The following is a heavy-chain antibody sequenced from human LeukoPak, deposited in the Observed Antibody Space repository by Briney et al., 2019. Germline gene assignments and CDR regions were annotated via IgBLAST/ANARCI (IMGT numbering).Heavy chain of an antibody. CDR1: GFTFSNNW. CDR3: ARGPPYGSRSDYFDY. CDR2: VKKDESEK. V-gene: IGHV3-7*01. D-gene: IGHD3-10*01. J-gene: IGHJ4*02. Sequence: GGSLRLSCAASGFTFSNNWITWVPKAPGKGLEWVARVKKDESEKYYVDSVKGRFTISRDNAKNSLYLQMNSLRVEDTAVYYCARGPPYGSRSDYFDYWGQGTLVTVSS.